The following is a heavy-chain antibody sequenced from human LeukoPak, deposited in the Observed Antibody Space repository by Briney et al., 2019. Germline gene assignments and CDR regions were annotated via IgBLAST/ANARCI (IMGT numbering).Heavy chain of an antibody. CDR2: MNPNSGNT. J-gene: IGHJ4*02. Sequence: GASVKVSCKASGYTFTNYDINWVRQATGQGLEWMGWMNPNSGNTGYAQKFQGRVTITRDTSIGTAYMELSSLSSEDTAVYYCARRSDYCDSSAYYYWGQGTLVTVSS. CDR3: ARRSDYCDSSAYYY. CDR1: GYTFTNYD. V-gene: IGHV1-8*03. D-gene: IGHD3-22*01.